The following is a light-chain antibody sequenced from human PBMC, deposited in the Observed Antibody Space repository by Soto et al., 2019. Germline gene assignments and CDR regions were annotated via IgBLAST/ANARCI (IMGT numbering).Light chain of an antibody. Sequence: EFVLTQSPGTLSLSPGERATLSCRASQTVRNNYLAWYQQKPGQDPRLLLYDASSRATGIPDRFSGGGSGTGFTHNISRLEPEDFAVYYCQKYSSYPLSFGGWTKVDLK. V-gene: IGKV3-20*01. CDR1: QTVRNNY. CDR2: DAS. CDR3: QKYSSYPLS. J-gene: IGKJ4*01.